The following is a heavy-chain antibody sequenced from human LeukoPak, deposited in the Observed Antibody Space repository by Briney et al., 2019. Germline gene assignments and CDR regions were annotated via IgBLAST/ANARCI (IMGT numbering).Heavy chain of an antibody. CDR1: GGSFSGYY. D-gene: IGHD3-9*01. J-gene: IGHJ6*02. Sequence: SETLSLTCAVYGGSFSGYYWSWIRQPPGKGLEWIGEINHSGSTNYNPSLKSRVTISVDTSKNQFSLKLSSVTAADTAVYHCARTNLLRYFDWLLTLDYYGMDVWGQGTTVTVSS. CDR3: ARTNLLRYFDWLLTLDYYGMDV. CDR2: INHSGST. V-gene: IGHV4-34*01.